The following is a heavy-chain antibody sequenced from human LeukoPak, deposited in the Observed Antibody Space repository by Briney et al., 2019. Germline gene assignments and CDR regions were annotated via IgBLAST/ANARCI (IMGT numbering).Heavy chain of an antibody. CDR2: IYYSGST. Sequence: SETLSLTCTVSGGSISSYYWSWIRQPPGKGLEWIGYIYYSGSTNYNPSLKSRVTISVDTSKNQFSLKLSSVTAADTAVYYCARIGAEPYYFDYWGQGTLVTVSS. CDR3: ARIGAEPYYFDY. V-gene: IGHV4-59*01. CDR1: GGSISSYY. J-gene: IGHJ4*02. D-gene: IGHD6-19*01.